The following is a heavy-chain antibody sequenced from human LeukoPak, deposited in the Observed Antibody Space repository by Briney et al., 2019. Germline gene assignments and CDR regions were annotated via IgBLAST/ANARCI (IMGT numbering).Heavy chain of an antibody. V-gene: IGHV3-30-3*01. CDR1: GFTFGSYA. CDR2: ISYDGSNE. D-gene: IGHD4-17*01. J-gene: IGHJ5*02. CDR3: AGGAYEGGNWFDV. Sequence: PGGSLRLSCAASGFTFGSYAMHWVRQAPGKGLEWVAVISYDGSNEYYADSVKGRFTISRDNSKNTLYVQMNSLRPEDTAVYYCAGGAYEGGNWFDVWGQGTLVTVSS.